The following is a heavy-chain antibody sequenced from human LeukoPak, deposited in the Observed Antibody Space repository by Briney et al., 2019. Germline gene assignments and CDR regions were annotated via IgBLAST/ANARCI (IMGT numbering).Heavy chain of an antibody. CDR1: GFTFSNYM. V-gene: IGHV3-30*04. J-gene: IGHJ4*02. CDR2: ILEDGSSQ. CDR3: ARVRGGGFRTAEL. Sequence: PGEPLRLSCAASGFTFSNYMMHWVRQPPGKGLDWVAVILEDGSSQYYADSVKGRFTISRDNSKNTLFLQMNSLRGEDTAMYSCARVRGGGFRTAELWGQGTLVTVSS. D-gene: IGHD1-14*01.